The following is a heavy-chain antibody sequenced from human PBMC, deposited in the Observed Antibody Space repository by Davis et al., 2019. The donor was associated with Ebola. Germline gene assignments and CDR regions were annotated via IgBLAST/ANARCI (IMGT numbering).Heavy chain of an antibody. Sequence: GESLKISCAASGFTVSSNYMSWVRQAPGKGLEWVSVIYSGGSTYYADSVKGRFTISRDNSKNTLYLQMNSLRAEDTAVYYCARGYGDSLYYYYGMDVWGQGTTVTVSS. CDR1: GFTVSSNY. V-gene: IGHV3-53*01. CDR3: ARGYGDSLYYYYGMDV. D-gene: IGHD4-17*01. J-gene: IGHJ6*02. CDR2: IYSGGST.